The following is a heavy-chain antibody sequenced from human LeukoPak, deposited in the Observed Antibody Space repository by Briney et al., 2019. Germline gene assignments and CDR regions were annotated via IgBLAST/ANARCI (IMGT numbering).Heavy chain of an antibody. CDR3: ARGPDVDGYIHAPFDY. D-gene: IGHD5-24*01. J-gene: IGHJ4*02. V-gene: IGHV3-53*01. CDR2: SYSGGST. CDR1: GFTISRHY. Sequence: PGGSLRLSCAASGFTISRHYMSWVRQAPGKGLEWVALSYSGGSTYYADSVEGRCTISRDNSKSMLFLQMNSLRADDTAVYYCARGPDVDGYIHAPFDYWGQGALVTVSS.